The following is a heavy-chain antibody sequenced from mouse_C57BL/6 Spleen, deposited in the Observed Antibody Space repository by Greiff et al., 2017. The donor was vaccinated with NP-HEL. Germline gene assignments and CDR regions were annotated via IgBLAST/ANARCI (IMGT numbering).Heavy chain of an antibody. CDR3: ARGAMDY. Sequence: VQLQQSGAELAKPGASVKLSCKASGYTFTSYWMHWVKQRPGQGLEWIGYINPSSGYTKYNQKFKDKAKLTADKSSSTAYMQLSSLTYEDSAVYYCARGAMDYWGQGTSVTVSS. V-gene: IGHV1-7*01. CDR1: GYTFTSYW. CDR2: INPSSGYT. J-gene: IGHJ4*01.